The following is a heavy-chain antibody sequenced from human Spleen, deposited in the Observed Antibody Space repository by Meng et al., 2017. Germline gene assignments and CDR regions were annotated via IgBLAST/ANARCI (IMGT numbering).Heavy chain of an antibody. D-gene: IGHD5-18*01. CDR2: ISFDGNNQ. J-gene: IGHJ4*02. V-gene: IGHV3-30*04. Sequence: GESLKISCTASGFTFSTYAMHWVRQAPGRGLEWVAVISFDGNNQYYADSVKGRFTVSRDNSKYTLYLQMNSLSAEDTAVYYCARGGVWIQPKFYFDYWGQGTLVNGAS. CDR1: GFTFSTYA. CDR3: ARGGVWIQPKFYFDY.